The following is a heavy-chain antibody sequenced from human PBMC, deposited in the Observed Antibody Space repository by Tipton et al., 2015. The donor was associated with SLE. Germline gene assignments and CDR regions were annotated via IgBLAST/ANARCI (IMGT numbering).Heavy chain of an antibody. J-gene: IGHJ6*03. Sequence: TLSLTCAVSGGSFSGYAWSWVRQPPGKGLEWIGEVSHSRSTNYNPSLKSRGTISLDPPNNQFSLRLSSVTAADTAVHYCARGVSGYFHYCYMDVWGNGTTVVVSS. CDR1: GGSFSGYA. CDR2: VSHSRST. D-gene: IGHD3-16*01. V-gene: IGHV4-34*01. CDR3: ARGVSGYFHYCYMDV.